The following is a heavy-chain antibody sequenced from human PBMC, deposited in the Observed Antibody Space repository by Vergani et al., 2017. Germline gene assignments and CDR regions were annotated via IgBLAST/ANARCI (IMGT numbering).Heavy chain of an antibody. D-gene: IGHD2/OR15-2a*01. CDR2: IYTSGST. CDR3: ARENSMYNWFDP. J-gene: IGHJ5*02. CDR1: GGSISSGSYY. V-gene: IGHV4-61*02. Sequence: QVQLQESGPGLVKPSQTLSLTCTVSGGSISSGSYYWSWIRQPAGKGLEWIGRIYTSGSTNYNPSLKSRVTMSVDTSKNQFSLKLSSVTAADTAVYYCARENSMYNWFDPWGQGTLVTVSS.